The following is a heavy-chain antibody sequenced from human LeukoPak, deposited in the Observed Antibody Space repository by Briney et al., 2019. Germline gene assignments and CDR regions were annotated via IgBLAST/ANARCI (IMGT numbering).Heavy chain of an antibody. Sequence: SETLSLTCTVSGGSISSYYWSWIRQPPGKGLEWIGYIYYSGSTNYNPSLKSRVTISVDTSKNQFSLKLSSVTAADTAVYYCASLLYYYDSSGNQGYWGQGTLVTVSS. CDR1: GGSISSYY. D-gene: IGHD3-22*01. CDR3: ASLLYYYDSSGNQGY. CDR2: IYYSGST. J-gene: IGHJ4*02. V-gene: IGHV4-59*12.